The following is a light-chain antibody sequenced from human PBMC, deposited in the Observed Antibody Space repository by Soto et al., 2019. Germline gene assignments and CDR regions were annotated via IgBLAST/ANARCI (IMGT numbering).Light chain of an antibody. CDR3: QQYNNWRT. CDR1: QSVSSGY. CDR2: GAS. V-gene: IGKV3-15*01. Sequence: EIVLTQSPGTLSLSPGERATLSCRASQSVSSGYLAWYQQKPGQAPRLLIYGASTRATDIPARFSGSGSGTEFTLTISSLQSEDFAVYYCQQYNNWRTFGQGTKVDIK. J-gene: IGKJ1*01.